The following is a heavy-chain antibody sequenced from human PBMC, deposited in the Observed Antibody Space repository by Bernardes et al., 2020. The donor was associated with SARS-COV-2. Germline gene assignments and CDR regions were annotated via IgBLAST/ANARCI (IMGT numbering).Heavy chain of an antibody. Sequence: ASVKVSCKVSGYTLTELSMHWVRQAPGKGLEWMGGFDPEDGETIYAQKFQGRVTMTEDTSTDTAYMELSSLRSEDTAVYYCATYFAYYYGSGSYYNFFDYWGQGTLVTVSS. J-gene: IGHJ4*02. CDR1: GYTLTELS. D-gene: IGHD3-10*01. V-gene: IGHV1-24*01. CDR2: FDPEDGET. CDR3: ATYFAYYYGSGSYYNFFDY.